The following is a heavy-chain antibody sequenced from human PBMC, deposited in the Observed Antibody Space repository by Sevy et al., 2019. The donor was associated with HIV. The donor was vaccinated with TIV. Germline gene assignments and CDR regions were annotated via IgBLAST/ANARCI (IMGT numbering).Heavy chain of an antibody. Sequence: ASVKVSCKASGGTFSNYALSWVRQAPGQGLEWMGGIIPIFGTTNFAQTFQGRVTITADESTSTAYMELSILRSADTAVYYCARTPLVRIPGATDLYFDNWGQGTLVTVSS. CDR3: ARTPLVRIPGATDLYFDN. CDR2: IIPIFGTT. D-gene: IGHD2-2*01. CDR1: GGTFSNYA. J-gene: IGHJ4*02. V-gene: IGHV1-69*13.